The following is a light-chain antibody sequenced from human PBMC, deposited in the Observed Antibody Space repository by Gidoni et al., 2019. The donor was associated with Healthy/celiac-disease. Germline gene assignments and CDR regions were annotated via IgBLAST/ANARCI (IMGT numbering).Light chain of an antibody. Sequence: EIVLTQSPATLSLSPGERATLSCRASQSVSSYLAWYQQKPGQAPMLLIYDASNMATGIPARCSGSVSGTDFTLTISIREPEDFAVYYCQQRSNWPPVTFGQGTRLEIK. J-gene: IGKJ5*01. V-gene: IGKV3-11*01. CDR2: DAS. CDR1: QSVSSY. CDR3: QQRSNWPPVT.